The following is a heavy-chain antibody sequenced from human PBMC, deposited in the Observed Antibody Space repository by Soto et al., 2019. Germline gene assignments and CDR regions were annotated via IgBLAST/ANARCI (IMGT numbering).Heavy chain of an antibody. CDR1: GFTFSSYI. Sequence: GGSLRLSCAASGFTFSSYIMNWVRQAPGKGLEWVSYISSSSRTIYYADSVKGRFTISRDNAKNSLYLQMNSLRAEDTAVYYCVKTPYPFHGMDVWGQGTTVTVSS. CDR2: ISSSSRTI. CDR3: VKTPYPFHGMDV. V-gene: IGHV3-48*01. J-gene: IGHJ6*02.